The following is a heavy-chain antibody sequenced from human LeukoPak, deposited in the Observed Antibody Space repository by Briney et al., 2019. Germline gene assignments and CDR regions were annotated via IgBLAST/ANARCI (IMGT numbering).Heavy chain of an antibody. J-gene: IGHJ4*02. V-gene: IGHV3-7*01. CDR2: INQDGSEK. Sequence: RGTLTLSCAASGFTFCRYWMTWVRQSPGNGLKWLANINQDGSEKYYGDSVTGRFTISRDNAENSLFLQMNSLRADDTGVYYCARAREAPANVFPDHWGQGVVVTVSS. CDR1: GFTFCRYW. D-gene: IGHD2-15*01. CDR3: ARAREAPANVFPDH.